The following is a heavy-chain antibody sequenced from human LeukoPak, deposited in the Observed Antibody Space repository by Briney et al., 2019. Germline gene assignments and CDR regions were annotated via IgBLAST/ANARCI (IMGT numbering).Heavy chain of an antibody. J-gene: IGHJ4*02. D-gene: IGHD2-15*01. V-gene: IGHV4-59*01. CDR1: GVSISSYY. Sequence: SETLSLTGTGSGVSISSYYWSWIRQPPGKGLEWIGNIYYSGTTNYNPSLSSRVTISVDTSKNQFSLKLSSVTAADTAVYYCARGRSGYFDYWGQGTLVTVSS. CDR3: ARGRSGYFDY. CDR2: IYYSGTT.